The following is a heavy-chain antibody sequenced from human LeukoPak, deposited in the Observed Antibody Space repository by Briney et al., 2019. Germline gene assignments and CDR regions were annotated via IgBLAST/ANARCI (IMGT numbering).Heavy chain of an antibody. V-gene: IGHV4-38-2*01. CDR3: ARVVWGSYRYYYYMDV. CDR2: IYHSGST. D-gene: IGHD3-16*02. CDR1: GYSISSGYY. J-gene: IGHJ6*03. Sequence: SETLSLTCAVSGYSISSGYYWGWIRQPPGKGLEWIGSIYHSGSTYYNPSLKSRVTISVDTPKNQFSLKLSSVTAADTAVYYCARVVWGSYRYYYYMDVWGKGTTVTVSS.